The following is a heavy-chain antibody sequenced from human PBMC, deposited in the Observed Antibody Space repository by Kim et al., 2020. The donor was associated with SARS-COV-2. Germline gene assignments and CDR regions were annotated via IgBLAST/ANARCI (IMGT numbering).Heavy chain of an antibody. V-gene: IGHV1-69*13. D-gene: IGHD4-17*01. CDR3: ARGTTVTTWRSGYYFDY. J-gene: IGHJ4*02. CDR1: GGTFSSYA. CDR2: IIPIFGTA. Sequence: SVKVSCKASGGTFSSYAISWVRQAPGQGLEWMGGIIPIFGTANYAQKFQGRVTITADESTSTAYMELSSLRSEDTAVYYCARGTTVTTWRSGYYFDYWGQRTLVTVSS.